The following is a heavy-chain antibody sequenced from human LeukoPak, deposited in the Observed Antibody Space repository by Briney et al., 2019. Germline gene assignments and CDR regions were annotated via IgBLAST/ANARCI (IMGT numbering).Heavy chain of an antibody. CDR3: ARLASGNNWNDQMTFDY. Sequence: SVKVSFKASGGPFSSYAISWGRPAPGQGLEWMEGIIPIFGTANFPQKFQGRVTITADESTSTAYMELSSLRSEDTAVYYCARLASGNNWNDQMTFDYWGQGTLVTVSS. V-gene: IGHV1-69*01. CDR2: IIPIFGTA. J-gene: IGHJ4*02. D-gene: IGHD1-1*01. CDR1: GGPFSSYA.